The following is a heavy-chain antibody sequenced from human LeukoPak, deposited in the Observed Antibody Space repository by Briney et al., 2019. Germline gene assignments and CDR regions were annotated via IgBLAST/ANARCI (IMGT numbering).Heavy chain of an antibody. V-gene: IGHV3-7*01. CDR1: GFTFSSYL. CDR2: IKQDGSEK. J-gene: IGHJ3*02. CDR3: ARRSPRKGELLAFDI. D-gene: IGHD3-10*01. Sequence: GGSLRLPCAASGFTFSSYLMSWVRQAPGKGLEWVANIKQDGSEKYYVDSVKGRFTISRDNAKNSLYLQMNSLRAEDTAVYYCARRSPRKGELLAFDIWGQGTMVTVSS.